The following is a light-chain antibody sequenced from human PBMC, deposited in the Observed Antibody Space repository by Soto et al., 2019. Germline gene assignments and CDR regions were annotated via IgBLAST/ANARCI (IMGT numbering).Light chain of an antibody. CDR2: QDT. J-gene: IGLJ2*01. CDR3: QAWDSNNVV. CDR1: KLGQKY. V-gene: IGLV3-1*01. Sequence: SYELTQPPSVSVSPGQTASITCSGDKLGQKYACWYQQKPGQSPVLVIYQDTKRPSGIPERFSGSNSGNTATLTISGTQAMDEADYYCQAWDSNNVVFGGGTKLPVL.